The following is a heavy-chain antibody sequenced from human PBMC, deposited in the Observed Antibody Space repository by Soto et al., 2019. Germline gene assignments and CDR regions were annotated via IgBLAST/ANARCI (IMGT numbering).Heavy chain of an antibody. CDR3: ARAGVGYSSGWKGDIDY. CDR1: GGSVSSGSYY. CDR2: IYYSGST. Sequence: SETRSLTCTVSGGSVSSGSYYWSWIRQPPGKGLEWIGYIYYSGSTNYNPSLKSRVTISVDTSKNQFSLKLSSVTAADTAVYYCARAGVGYSSGWKGDIDYWGQGTLVTV. J-gene: IGHJ4*02. D-gene: IGHD6-19*01. V-gene: IGHV4-61*01.